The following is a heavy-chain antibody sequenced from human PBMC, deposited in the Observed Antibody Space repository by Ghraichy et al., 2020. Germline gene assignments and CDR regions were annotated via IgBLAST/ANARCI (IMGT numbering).Heavy chain of an antibody. J-gene: IGHJ3*01. CDR2: IYSGGGT. CDR1: GFTVSLNY. CDR3: ATDQGLGAFDV. D-gene: IGHD5/OR15-5a*01. Sequence: GESLNISCAVSGFTVSLNYMNWVRQAPGKGLEWVSVIYSGGGTAYADSVKGRFTISRDSYKNTLYLQLNRLRFEDTAVYYCATDQGLGAFDVWGQGTMVTVSS. V-gene: IGHV3-53*01.